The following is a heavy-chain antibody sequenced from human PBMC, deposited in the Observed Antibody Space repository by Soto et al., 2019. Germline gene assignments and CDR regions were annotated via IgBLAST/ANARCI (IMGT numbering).Heavy chain of an antibody. CDR2: IIPIFGTA. J-gene: IGHJ5*02. V-gene: IGHV1-69*01. CDR3: ARDGGSSWALGWFDP. CDR1: GGTFSSYA. D-gene: IGHD6-13*01. Sequence: QVQLVQSGAEVKKLGSSVKVSCKASGGTFSSYAISWVRQAPGQGLEWMGGIIPIFGTANYAQKFQGRVTITADESASTAYMELSSLRSEDTAVYYCARDGGSSWALGWFDPWGQGTLVTVSS.